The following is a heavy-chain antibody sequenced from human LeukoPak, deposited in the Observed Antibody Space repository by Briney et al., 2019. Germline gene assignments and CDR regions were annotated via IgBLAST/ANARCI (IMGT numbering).Heavy chain of an antibody. Sequence: SVKVSCNASGGSFSSYDISWVRQAPGPGLELMGGIIPIFGAASYAQKFQGRVTITTDESKSTAYMELSSLRSEDAAVYYCARDPNSGSYDFDYWGQGTLVTVSS. V-gene: IGHV1-69*05. J-gene: IGHJ4*02. CDR2: IIPIFGAA. CDR3: ARDPNSGSYDFDY. D-gene: IGHD1-26*01. CDR1: GGSFSSYD.